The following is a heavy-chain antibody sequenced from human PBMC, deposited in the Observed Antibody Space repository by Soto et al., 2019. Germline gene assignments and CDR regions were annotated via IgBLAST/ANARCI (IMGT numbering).Heavy chain of an antibody. CDR3: ERGPCSGGSCYSIGYYYYGMDV. D-gene: IGHD2-15*01. V-gene: IGHV3-48*02. Sequence: EVQLVESGGGLVQPGGSLRLSCAAAGFTFSSYSMNWVRQAPGKGLEWVSYISSSSSTIFYADSVKGRFTISRDSAKNSLYLQMNSLRDEDTAVYYCERGPCSGGSCYSIGYYYYGMDVWGQGTTVTVSS. CDR2: ISSSSSTI. CDR1: GFTFSSYS. J-gene: IGHJ6*02.